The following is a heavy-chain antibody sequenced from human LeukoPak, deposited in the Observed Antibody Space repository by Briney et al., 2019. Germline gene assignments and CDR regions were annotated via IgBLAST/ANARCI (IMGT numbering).Heavy chain of an antibody. CDR3: ARGIVGAHNCLNAFDL. Sequence: GGSLRLSCAASGFTFSSYWMNWVRQAPGKGLEWVANVKQDGSEKYYVDSVKGRFTISRDNAKYSLYLQMNSLRPEDTAVYYCARGIVGAHNCLNAFDLWGQGTMVSVSS. D-gene: IGHD1-26*01. V-gene: IGHV3-7*05. CDR2: VKQDGSEK. CDR1: GFTFSSYW. J-gene: IGHJ3*01.